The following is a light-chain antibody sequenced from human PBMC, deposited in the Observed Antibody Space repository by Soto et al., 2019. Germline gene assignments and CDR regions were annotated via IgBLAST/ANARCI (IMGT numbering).Light chain of an antibody. CDR1: QTISSW. J-gene: IGKJ1*01. CDR3: QHYNSYWT. Sequence: DIRMTQSPSTLSGSVGDRVTITCRASQTISSWLAWYQQKPGKAPKLLIYKASTLKSGVPSRFSGSGSGTEFTLTISSLQPDDFATYYCQHYNSYWTFGQGTKVEIK. V-gene: IGKV1-5*03. CDR2: KAS.